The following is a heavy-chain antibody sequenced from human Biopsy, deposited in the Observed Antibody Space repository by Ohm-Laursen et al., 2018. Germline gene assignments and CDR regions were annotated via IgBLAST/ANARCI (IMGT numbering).Heavy chain of an antibody. CDR2: IYNSGNT. V-gene: IGHV4-59*08. J-gene: IGHJ4*02. Sequence: GTLSLTWTVSGDSINSSYWSWIRQAPGKGLEWIGFIYNSGNTNYNPSLKSRITISADTSKNQFSLKLGSVTVADTAVFYCARRGSGGRSFDYWGQGSLVTVSS. CDR3: ARRGSGGRSFDY. D-gene: IGHD2-15*01. CDR1: GDSINSSY.